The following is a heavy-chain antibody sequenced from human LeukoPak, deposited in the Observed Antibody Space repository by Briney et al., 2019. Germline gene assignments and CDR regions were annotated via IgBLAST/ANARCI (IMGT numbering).Heavy chain of an antibody. CDR2: ISSSSSYI. J-gene: IGHJ3*02. CDR3: AKNTVPYSSGWYGGAFDI. CDR1: GFTFSSYS. Sequence: GGSLRLSCAASGFTFSSYSMNWVRQAPGKGLEWVSSISSSSSYIYYADSVKGRFTISRDNSKNTLYLQMNSLRAEDTAVYYCAKNTVPYSSGWYGGAFDIWGQGTMVTVSS. D-gene: IGHD6-19*01. V-gene: IGHV3-21*04.